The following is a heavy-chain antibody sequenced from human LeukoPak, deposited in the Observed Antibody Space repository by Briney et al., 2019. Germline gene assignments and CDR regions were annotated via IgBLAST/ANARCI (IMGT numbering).Heavy chain of an antibody. D-gene: IGHD2-21*02. V-gene: IGHV3-23*01. CDR3: AKDIVVVTSGANAFDI. J-gene: IGHJ3*02. Sequence: GGSLRLSCAASGFTFSSYGVSWVRQAPGKGLEWVSSISGGGGSTYYADSVKGRFTISRDNSKITLYLQMNSLRAEDTAVYYCAKDIVVVTSGANAFDIWGQGTMVTVSS. CDR2: ISGGGGST. CDR1: GFTFSSYG.